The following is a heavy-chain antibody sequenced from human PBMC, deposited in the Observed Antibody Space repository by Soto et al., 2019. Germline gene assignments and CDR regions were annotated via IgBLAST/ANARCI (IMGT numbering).Heavy chain of an antibody. J-gene: IGHJ4*02. V-gene: IGHV6-1*01. CDR2: TYYRSNWRH. D-gene: IGHD6-19*01. CDR3: ARGVAGSGFDL. Sequence: SPTLSLTCAISGDSVSSNTAAWNWIRSSPSRGLEWLGRTYYRSNWRHDYAVSVKSRITVNPDTSKNHFSLQLNSVTPDDTAVYYCARGVAGSGFDLWGPGTLVTVS. CDR1: GDSVSSNTAA.